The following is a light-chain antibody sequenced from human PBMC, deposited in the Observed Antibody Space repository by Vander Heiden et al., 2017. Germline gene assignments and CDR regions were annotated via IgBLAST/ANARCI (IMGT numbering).Light chain of an antibody. CDR3: QHYHTLPWM. V-gene: IGKV1-33*01. CDR2: DAS. J-gene: IGKJ1*01. Sequence: DIQLTQSPSSLSASVGDRVTITCQASQEISNHLDWYQQTPGKAPKFLIYDASNLETGVPSRFGGSGSGTDFTFTISSLQPEDIGTYYCQHYHTLPWMFGQGTKVEIK. CDR1: QEISNH.